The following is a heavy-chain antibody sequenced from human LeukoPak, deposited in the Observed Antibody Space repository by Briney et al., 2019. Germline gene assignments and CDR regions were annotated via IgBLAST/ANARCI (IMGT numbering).Heavy chain of an antibody. CDR2: ISSSGSTI. CDR3: ARVSYYGSGSPLDY. CDR1: GFTFSDYY. D-gene: IGHD3-10*01. Sequence: PGGSLRLSCAASGFTFSDYYMSWIRQASGKGLEWVSYISSSGSTIYYADSVKGRFTISRDNAKNSLYLQMNSLRAEDTAVYYCARVSYYGSGSPLDYWGQGTLVTVSS. V-gene: IGHV3-11*01. J-gene: IGHJ4*02.